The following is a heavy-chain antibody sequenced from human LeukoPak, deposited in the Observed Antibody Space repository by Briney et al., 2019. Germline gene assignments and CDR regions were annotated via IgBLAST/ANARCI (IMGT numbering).Heavy chain of an antibody. J-gene: IGHJ4*02. CDR2: IKQDGSEK. CDR3: ARHDPTFFDY. V-gene: IGHV3-7*01. CDR1: GFTFSSYE. Sequence: SGGSLRLSCAASGFTFSSYEMNWVRQAPGKGLDWVANIKQDGSEKNYVDSVKGRFTISRDNAKNSLYLQMNSLRAEDTAVYYCARHDPTFFDYWGQGTLVTVSS.